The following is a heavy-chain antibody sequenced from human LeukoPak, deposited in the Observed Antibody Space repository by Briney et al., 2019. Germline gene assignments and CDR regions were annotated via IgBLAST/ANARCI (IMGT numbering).Heavy chain of an antibody. Sequence: GGSLRLSCAASGFTFSSYWMSWVRQAPGKGLEWVANIKQDGSEKYYVDSVKGRFTISRDNAKNSLYLQMNSLRAEDTAVYYCASLIHDYVWGSYRYEYYFDYWGQGTLVTVSS. D-gene: IGHD3-16*02. V-gene: IGHV3-7*01. CDR3: ASLIHDYVWGSYRYEYYFDY. CDR1: GFTFSSYW. J-gene: IGHJ4*02. CDR2: IKQDGSEK.